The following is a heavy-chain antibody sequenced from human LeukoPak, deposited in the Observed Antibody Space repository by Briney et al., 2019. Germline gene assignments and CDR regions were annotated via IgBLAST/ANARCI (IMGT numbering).Heavy chain of an antibody. Sequence: GGSLRLSCGASGFTFGTYWMHWVRQAPGKGLVWVSGINSDGGTATYADSVKGRFTISRDNSKNTLYLQMNSLRAEDTAVYYCARGFPEMATSPYWGQGTLVTVSS. D-gene: IGHD5-24*01. J-gene: IGHJ4*02. CDR1: GFTFGTYW. V-gene: IGHV3-74*01. CDR2: INSDGGTA. CDR3: ARGFPEMATSPY.